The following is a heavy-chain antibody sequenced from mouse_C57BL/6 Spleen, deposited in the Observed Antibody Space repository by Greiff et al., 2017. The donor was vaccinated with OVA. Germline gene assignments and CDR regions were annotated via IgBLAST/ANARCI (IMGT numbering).Heavy chain of an antibody. CDR2: ISGGGGNT. CDR1: GFTFSSYT. CDR3: ARQRYDYDRYFDV. Sequence: EVKVVESGGGLVKPGGSLKLSCAASGFTFSSYTMSWVRQTPEKRLEWVATISGGGGNTYYPDSVKGRFTISRDNAKNTLYLQMSSLRSEDTAVYYCARQRYDYDRYFDVWGTGTTVTVSS. V-gene: IGHV5-9*04. D-gene: IGHD2-4*01. J-gene: IGHJ1*03.